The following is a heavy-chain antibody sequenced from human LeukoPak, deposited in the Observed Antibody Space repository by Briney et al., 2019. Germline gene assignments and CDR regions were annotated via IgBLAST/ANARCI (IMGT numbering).Heavy chain of an antibody. CDR3: ARDNSVGDVAWWFDP. CDR1: GYTFTSYY. J-gene: IGHJ5*02. CDR2: INPTGGST. Sequence: ASVKVSCKASGYTFTSYYMHWVRQAPGEWLEWMGIINPTGGSTSYAQKFQGRVTMTRDTSTSTDYMELSSLRSEDTAVYYCARDNSVGDVAWWFDPWGQGTLVTVSS. D-gene: IGHD1-26*01. V-gene: IGHV1-46*01.